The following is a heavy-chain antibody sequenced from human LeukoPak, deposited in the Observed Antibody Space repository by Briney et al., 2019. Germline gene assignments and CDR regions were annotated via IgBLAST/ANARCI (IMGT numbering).Heavy chain of an antibody. J-gene: IGHJ4*02. Sequence: GGSLRLSCAASGFTFSSYAMSWVRQAPGKGLEWVSAISGSGGSTYYADSVKGRFTISRDNSKNTLYLQMNSLRAEDTAVYYCARGRWELLRGYFDYWGQGTLVTVSS. D-gene: IGHD1-26*01. CDR3: ARGRWELLRGYFDY. CDR1: GFTFSSYA. V-gene: IGHV3-23*01. CDR2: ISGSGGST.